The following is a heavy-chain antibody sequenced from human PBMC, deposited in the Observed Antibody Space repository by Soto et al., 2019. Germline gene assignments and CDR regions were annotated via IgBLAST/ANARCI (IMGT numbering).Heavy chain of an antibody. V-gene: IGHV1-3*01. D-gene: IGHD3-10*01. CDR2: INAGNGNT. Sequence: ASVKVSCKASGYTSTTYAMHWVRRAPGQSLEGMVCINAGNGNTKYSQKFQGRVTITRDTSASTAYMELSSLRSGDTAVYYCARGPITMVRGVTTDYYYYGMDVWGQGTTVTVSS. CDR1: GYTSTTYA. CDR3: ARGPITMVRGVTTDYYYYGMDV. J-gene: IGHJ6*02.